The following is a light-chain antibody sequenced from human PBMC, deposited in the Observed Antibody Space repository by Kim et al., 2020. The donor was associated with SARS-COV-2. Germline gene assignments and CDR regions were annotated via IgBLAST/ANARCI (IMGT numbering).Light chain of an antibody. CDR3: LLSFGGVRV. J-gene: IGLJ3*02. V-gene: IGLV7-46*01. Sequence: PGGTVILTWESSTGTVTSGHYPYWFQQRPGQTPRTLIYDTNHKQSWTPARFSGSLRGGKAALTVSGAQTDDEADYYCLLSFGGVRVFGGGTQLTVL. CDR1: TGTVTSGHY. CDR2: DTN.